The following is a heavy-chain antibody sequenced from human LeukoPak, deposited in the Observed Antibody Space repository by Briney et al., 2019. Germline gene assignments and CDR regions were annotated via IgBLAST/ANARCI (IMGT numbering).Heavy chain of an antibody. V-gene: IGHV4-34*01. J-gene: IGHJ3*02. D-gene: IGHD6-19*01. CDR2: INHSGST. CDR3: VPVAVAGTGVSI. CDR1: GGSFSGYY. Sequence: SETLSLTCAVYGGSFSGYYWSWIRQPPGKGLEWIVEINHSGSTNYNPSLKSRVTISVDTSKNQFSLKLSSVTAADTAVYYCVPVAVAGTGVSIWGQGTMVTVSS.